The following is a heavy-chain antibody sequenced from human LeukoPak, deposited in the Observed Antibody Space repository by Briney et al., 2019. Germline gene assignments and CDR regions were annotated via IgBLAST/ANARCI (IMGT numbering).Heavy chain of an antibody. V-gene: IGHV3-15*05. CDR3: TTVIMGAPKDDY. J-gene: IGHJ4*02. Sequence: GGSLRLSCAASGFTFSNAWMSWVRQAPGKGLEWVGRFRSKTDGGTIDYAAPVNGRFTISRDDSRNTLYLQMNSLKTEDTAVYYCTTVIMGAPKDDYWGQGTLVTVSS. CDR1: GFTFSNAW. CDR2: FRSKTDGGTI. D-gene: IGHD1-26*01.